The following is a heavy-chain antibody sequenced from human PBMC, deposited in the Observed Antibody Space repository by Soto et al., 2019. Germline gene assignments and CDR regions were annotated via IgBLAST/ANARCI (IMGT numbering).Heavy chain of an antibody. Sequence: HPGGSLRLSCAASGFTFSSYGMHWVRQAPGKGLEWVAVISYDGSNKYYADSVKGRFTISRDNSKNTLYLQMNSLRAEDTAVYYCATNYYDILTGYYYYYYGMDVWGQGTTVTVSS. D-gene: IGHD3-9*01. CDR2: ISYDGSNK. V-gene: IGHV3-30*03. CDR1: GFTFSSYG. J-gene: IGHJ6*02. CDR3: ATNYYDILTGYYYYYYGMDV.